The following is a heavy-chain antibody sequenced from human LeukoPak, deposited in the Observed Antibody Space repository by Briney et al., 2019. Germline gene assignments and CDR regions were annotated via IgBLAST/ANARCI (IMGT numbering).Heavy chain of an antibody. CDR1: GFTFSNAW. D-gene: IGHD4-17*01. J-gene: IGHJ4*02. CDR3: TTDNGEDYGDYLLYYFDY. V-gene: IGHV3-15*01. Sequence: GGSLRLSCAASGFTFSNAWMSWVRQAPGKGLEWVGRIKSKTDGGTTDYAAPVKGRFTISRDDSKNTLYLQTNSLKTEDTAVYYCTTDNGEDYGDYLLYYFDYWGQGTLVTVSS. CDR2: IKSKTDGGTT.